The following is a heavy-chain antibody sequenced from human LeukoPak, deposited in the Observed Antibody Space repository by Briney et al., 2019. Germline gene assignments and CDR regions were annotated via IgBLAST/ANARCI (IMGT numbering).Heavy chain of an antibody. V-gene: IGHV3-30*18. D-gene: IGHD6-13*01. CDR2: ISYDGSNK. CDR3: AKDSEIAAAGSYWYFDL. Sequence: GGSXRLSCAASGFTFRSYDMHWVRQXPGKGLQWVAVISYDGSNKYHTDSVKGRFTISRDSSKNTLYLQMNSLRAEDTAVYYCAKDSEIAAAGSYWYFDLWGRGTLVTVSS. J-gene: IGHJ2*01. CDR1: GFTFRSYD.